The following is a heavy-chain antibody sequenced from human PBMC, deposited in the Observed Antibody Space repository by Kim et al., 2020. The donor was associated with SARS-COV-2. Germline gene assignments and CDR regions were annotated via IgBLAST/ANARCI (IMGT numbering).Heavy chain of an antibody. CDR3: ARHSSPNYYDSGGYFVYFDY. CDR2: IDPSDSYT. J-gene: IGHJ4*02. V-gene: IGHV5-10-1*01. D-gene: IGHD3-22*01. CDR1: GYSFTSYW. Sequence: GESLKISCKGSGYSFTSYWITWVRQMPGKGLEWMGRIDPSDSYTNYSPSFQGHVTISADKSISTAYLQWSSLVASYTAMYYCARHSSPNYYDSGGYFVYFDYWGQGTLVTVSS.